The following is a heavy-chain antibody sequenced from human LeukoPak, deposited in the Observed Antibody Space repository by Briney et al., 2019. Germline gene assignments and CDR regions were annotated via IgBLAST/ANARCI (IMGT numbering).Heavy chain of an antibody. J-gene: IGHJ4*02. CDR1: GFNFSSYW. Sequence: GGSLRLSCAASGFNFSSYWMSWVRQAPGKGLEWMANIKQDGNTKYYVDSVKGRFTISRDNAKNSLYLQMKSLRAEDTAVYYCARDLVGGDYWGQGTLVTVSS. V-gene: IGHV3-7*01. D-gene: IGHD3-16*01. CDR3: ARDLVGGDY. CDR2: IKQDGNTK.